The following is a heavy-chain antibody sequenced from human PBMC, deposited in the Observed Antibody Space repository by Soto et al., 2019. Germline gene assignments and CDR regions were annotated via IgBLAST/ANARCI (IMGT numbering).Heavy chain of an antibody. Sequence: SETRSLTCAVYGGAFSVYYWIWSRQPPGKGREWIGELHHSGSTNYNTSLTRRVTISVDPCKKKSSMKLSSVTPGETAVSSCARVTAASTGRRNYGMGVWGQGPTVTV. CDR1: GGAFSVYY. D-gene: IGHD2-2*01. V-gene: IGHV4-34*01. J-gene: IGHJ6*02. CDR3: ARVTAASTGRRNYGMGV. CDR2: LHHSGST.